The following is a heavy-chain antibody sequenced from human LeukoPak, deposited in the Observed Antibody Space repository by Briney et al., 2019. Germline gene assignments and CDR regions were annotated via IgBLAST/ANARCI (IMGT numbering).Heavy chain of an antibody. CDR1: GFTFSNYW. J-gene: IGHJ4*02. CDR2: VKRYEGET. CDR3: AKVGTQVYFDY. Sequence: GGSLRLSCAASGFTFSNYWMSWVRQAPGKGLEWVATVKRYEGETHYMDSVKGRFTISRDNSKNTLYLQMNSLRAEDTAVYYCAKVGTQVYFDYWGQGTLVTVSS. D-gene: IGHD1-1*01. V-gene: IGHV3-7*01.